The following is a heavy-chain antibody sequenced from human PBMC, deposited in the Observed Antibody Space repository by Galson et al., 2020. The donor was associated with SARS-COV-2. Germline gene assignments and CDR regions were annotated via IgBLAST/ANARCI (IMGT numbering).Heavy chain of an antibody. V-gene: IGHV7-4-1*02. J-gene: IGHJ4*02. CDR2: IDTNTGNT. D-gene: IGHD2-2*01. CDR1: GYNITTYA. CDR3: ARMPMGTVEVDTFDY. Sequence: ASVKVSCKASGYNITTYAMNWVRQAPGQGLEWMGWIDTNTGNTTYAQGFTGRFIFSLDTSVSTTYLQITSLKAEDTAVYYCARMPMGTVEVDTFDYWGQGTLVTVSP.